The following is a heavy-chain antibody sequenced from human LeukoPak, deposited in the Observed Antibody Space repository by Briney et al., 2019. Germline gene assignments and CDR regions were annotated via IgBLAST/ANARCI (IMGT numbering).Heavy chain of an antibody. J-gene: IGHJ3*02. CDR2: INPNSGGT. CDR3: ARDRLPSSSQTSDAFDI. D-gene: IGHD6-13*01. CDR1: GYTFTGYY. Sequence: VASVKVSCKASGYTFTGYYMHWVRQAPGQGLEWMGWINPNSGGTNYAQKFQGRVTMTRDTSISTAYMELSRLRSDDTAVYYCARDRLPSSSQTSDAFDIWGQGTMVTVSS. V-gene: IGHV1-2*02.